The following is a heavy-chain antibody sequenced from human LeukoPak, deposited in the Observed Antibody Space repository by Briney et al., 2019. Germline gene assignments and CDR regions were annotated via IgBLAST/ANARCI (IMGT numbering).Heavy chain of an antibody. V-gene: IGHV3-74*01. CDR1: GFTFSSYW. Sequence: GGSLRLSCAASGFTFSSYWMHWVRQAPGKGLVWVSRINSDGRSTSYADSVKGRFTISRDNSKNTLHLQMNSLRAEDTAVYYCAKHSSGYYHYDYWGPGTPVTVAS. CDR3: AKHSSGYYHYDY. CDR2: INSDGRST. D-gene: IGHD3-22*01. J-gene: IGHJ4*02.